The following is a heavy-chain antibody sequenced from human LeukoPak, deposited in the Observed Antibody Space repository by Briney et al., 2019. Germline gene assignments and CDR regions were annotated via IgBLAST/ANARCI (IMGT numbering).Heavy chain of an antibody. D-gene: IGHD3-22*01. CDR2: IKQDGSEK. J-gene: IGHJ3*02. Sequence: GGSLRLSCAASGFTVSSNYMSWVRQAPGKGLEWVANIKQDGSEKYYVDSVKGRFTISRDNAKNSLYLQMNSLRAEDTAVYYCARTGYYYDSSGYYYRWAFDIWGQGTMVTVSS. V-gene: IGHV3-7*01. CDR1: GFTVSSNY. CDR3: ARTGYYYDSSGYYYRWAFDI.